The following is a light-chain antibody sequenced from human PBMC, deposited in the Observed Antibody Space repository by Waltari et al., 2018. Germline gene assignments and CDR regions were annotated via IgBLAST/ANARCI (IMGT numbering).Light chain of an antibody. V-gene: IGKV4-1*01. CDR3: QQYYSTPRT. J-gene: IGKJ2*01. CDR1: QNVLYSSNNKNY. CDR2: WAS. Sequence: DIVMTQSPDSLAVSLGETATINCKSSQNVLYSSNNKNYLAWYQQKPGQPPKLLIYWASTRESGVPDRFSGSGSGTDVTLTISSLQAEDVAVYYCQQYYSTPRTFGQGTKLEIK.